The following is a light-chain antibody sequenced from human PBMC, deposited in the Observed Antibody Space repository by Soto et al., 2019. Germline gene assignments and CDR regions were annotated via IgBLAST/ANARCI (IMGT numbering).Light chain of an antibody. CDR3: QQYNNWLGT. Sequence: ENVMTQSPATLSVSPGERATLSCRASQSVSSNLAWYQQKPGQAPRLLIYGASTRATGIPARFSGGGSGTEFTLTICSLQSEDFAVYYCQQYNNWLGTFGQGTKVDIK. V-gene: IGKV3-15*01. CDR2: GAS. J-gene: IGKJ1*01. CDR1: QSVSSN.